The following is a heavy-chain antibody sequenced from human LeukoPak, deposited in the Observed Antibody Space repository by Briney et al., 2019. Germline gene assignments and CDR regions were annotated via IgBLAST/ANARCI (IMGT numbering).Heavy chain of an antibody. CDR2: ISSSGSTI. D-gene: IGHD4-17*01. Sequence: GGSLRLSCAASGFTFSDYYMSWIRQAPGKGLEWVSYISSSGSTIYYADSVKGRFTISRDNAKNSLYLQMHSLRAEDTAVYYCARAMIKRLRFSYYFDYWGQGTLVTVSS. CDR1: GFTFSDYY. J-gene: IGHJ4*02. V-gene: IGHV3-11*01. CDR3: ARAMIKRLRFSYYFDY.